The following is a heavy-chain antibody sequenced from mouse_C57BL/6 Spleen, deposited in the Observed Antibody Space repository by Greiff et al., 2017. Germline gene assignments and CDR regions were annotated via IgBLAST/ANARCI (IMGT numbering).Heavy chain of an antibody. CDR3: ARGRVYYGSSYAMDY. Sequence: EVQLQQSGPELVKPGASVKIPCKASGYTFTDYTMDWVKQSHGKSLEWIGDINPNNGGTIYNQKFKGKATLTVDKSSSTAYMALRRLTSEDTAVYYCARGRVYYGSSYAMDYWGQGTSVTVSS. CDR1: GYTFTDYT. D-gene: IGHD1-1*01. J-gene: IGHJ4*01. CDR2: INPNNGGT. V-gene: IGHV1-18*01.